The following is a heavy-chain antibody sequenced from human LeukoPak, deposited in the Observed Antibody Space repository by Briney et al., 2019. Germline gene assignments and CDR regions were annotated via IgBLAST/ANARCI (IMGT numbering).Heavy chain of an antibody. D-gene: IGHD3-9*01. Sequence: ASVKVSCTASGYTFTSYDINWVRQATGQGLEWMGWINPNSGGTNYAQKFQGRVTMTRDTSISTAYMELSRLRSDDTAVYYCARDTLVDILTGYPDYWGQGTLVTVSS. V-gene: IGHV1-2*02. CDR3: ARDTLVDILTGYPDY. CDR2: INPNSGGT. CDR1: GYTFTSYD. J-gene: IGHJ4*02.